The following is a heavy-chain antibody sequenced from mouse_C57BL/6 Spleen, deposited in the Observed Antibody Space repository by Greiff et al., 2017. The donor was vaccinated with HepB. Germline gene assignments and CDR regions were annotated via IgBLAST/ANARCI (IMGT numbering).Heavy chain of an antibody. CDR2: IHPNSGST. CDR1: GYTFTSYW. Sequence: VQLQQPGAELVKPGASVKLSCKASGYTFTSYWMHWVKQRPGQGLEWIGMIHPNSGSTNYNEKFKSKATLTVDKSSSTAYMQLSSLTSEDSAVYYCATTVVEGWFAYWGQGTLVTVSA. J-gene: IGHJ3*01. D-gene: IGHD1-1*01. CDR3: ATTVVEGWFAY. V-gene: IGHV1-64*01.